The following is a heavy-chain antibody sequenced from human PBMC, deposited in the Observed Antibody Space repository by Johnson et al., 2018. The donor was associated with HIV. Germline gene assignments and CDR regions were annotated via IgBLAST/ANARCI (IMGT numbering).Heavy chain of an antibody. J-gene: IGHJ3*02. D-gene: IGHD1-1*01. CDR1: GFTFSNYA. CDR3: ARAYNYPI. V-gene: IGHV3-30-3*01. Sequence: QVQLVESGGGVVQPGRSLRLSCAASGFTFSNYAMHWVRQVPGKGLEWVAIISFDGSNEYYADSVKGRFTISRDHFKNTLFLQMNSLRVEDTAVYYCARAYNYPIWGQGTMLTVSS. CDR2: ISFDGSNE.